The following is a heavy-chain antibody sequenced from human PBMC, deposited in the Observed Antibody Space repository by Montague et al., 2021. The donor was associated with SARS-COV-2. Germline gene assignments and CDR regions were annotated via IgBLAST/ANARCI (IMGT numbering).Heavy chain of an antibody. CDR2: TSYSGRT. CDR1: GASISPYY. CDR3: ARWGEYYDSPYYYYAMDA. J-gene: IGHJ6*02. V-gene: IGHV4-59*12. D-gene: IGHD3-3*01. Sequence: SETLSLTCTVSGASISPYYWSWIRQSPGKGLECIGYTSYSGRTDYNPSLKSRVTISIDTYKNQFSLRLSSVTAADTAVYYCARWGEYYDSPYYYYAMDAWGQGTTVTVSS.